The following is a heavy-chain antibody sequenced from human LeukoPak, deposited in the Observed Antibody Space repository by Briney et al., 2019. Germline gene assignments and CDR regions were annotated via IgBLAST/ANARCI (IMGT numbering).Heavy chain of an antibody. CDR2: ISGGGGST. CDR1: GFTFTSYS. CDR3: AKGGKWDVTPFDY. J-gene: IGHJ4*02. V-gene: IGHV3-23*01. Sequence: GGSLRLSCAASGFTFTSYSMNWVRQAPGKGLEWVSTISGGGGSTYYADSVKGRFTISRDNSENTLYLQVNSVRAEDTAVYYCAKGGKWDVTPFDYWGQGTLVTVSS. D-gene: IGHD1-26*01.